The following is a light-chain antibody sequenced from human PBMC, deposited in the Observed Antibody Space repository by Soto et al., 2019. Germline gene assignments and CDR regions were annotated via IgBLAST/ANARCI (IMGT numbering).Light chain of an antibody. V-gene: IGLV3-1*01. Sequence: SYDLTQPPSVSVSPGQTASITCSGDKLGDKYACWYQQKPGQPPVLVIYQDSKRPSGIPERFSGSNSGNTATLTISGTQAMDEADYYCQAWDSSTRVVFGGGTKLTVL. CDR2: QDS. J-gene: IGLJ2*01. CDR1: KLGDKY. CDR3: QAWDSSTRVV.